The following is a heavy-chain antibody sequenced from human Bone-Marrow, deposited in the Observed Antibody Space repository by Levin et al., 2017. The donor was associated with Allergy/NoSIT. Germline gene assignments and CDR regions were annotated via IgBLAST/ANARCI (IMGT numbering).Heavy chain of an antibody. D-gene: IGHD3-9*01. CDR2: IIPILGIA. CDR3: ARGSPGVGDYDILTGYIYYGMDV. J-gene: IGHJ6*02. CDR1: GGTFSSYA. Sequence: ASVKVSCKASGGTFSSYAISWVRQAPGQGLEWMGRIIPILGIANYAQKFQGRVTITADKSTSTAYMELSSLRSEDTAVYYCARGSPGVGDYDILTGYIYYGMDVWGQGTTVTVSS. V-gene: IGHV1-69*04.